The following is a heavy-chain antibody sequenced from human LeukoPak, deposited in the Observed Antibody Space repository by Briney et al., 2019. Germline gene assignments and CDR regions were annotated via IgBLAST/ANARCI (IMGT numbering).Heavy chain of an antibody. V-gene: IGHV3-7*01. CDR3: ARAVPSTYYYDSSGYPDY. J-gene: IGHJ4*02. D-gene: IGHD3-22*01. CDR1: GFSFSGYW. CDR2: IKEDGSEQ. Sequence: GGSLRLSCVASGFSFSGYWMSWVRQAPGKGLEWVANIKEDGSEQYYVDSAKGRFTISRDNAKNSLYLQMNSLRGEDTAVYYCARAVPSTYYYDSSGYPDYWGQGTLVTVSS.